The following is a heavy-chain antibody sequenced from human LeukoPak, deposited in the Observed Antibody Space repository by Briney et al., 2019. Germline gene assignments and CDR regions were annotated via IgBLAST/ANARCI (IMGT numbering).Heavy chain of an antibody. CDR2: IYYSGST. J-gene: IGHJ4*02. D-gene: IGHD7-27*01. Sequence: SETLSLTCTVSGGSISSGDYYWSWIRQPPGKGLEWIGYIYYSGSTYYNPSLKSRVTISVDTSKNQFSLKLSSVTAADTAVYYCARAAANWGFDYWGQGTLVTVSS. CDR3: ARAAANWGFDY. V-gene: IGHV4-30-4*01. CDR1: GGSISSGDYY.